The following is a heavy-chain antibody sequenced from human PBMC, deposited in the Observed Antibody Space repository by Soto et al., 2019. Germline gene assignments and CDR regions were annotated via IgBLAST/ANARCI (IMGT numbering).Heavy chain of an antibody. V-gene: IGHV1-69*12. CDR1: GGTFSSYA. Sequence: QVQLVQSGAEVKKPGSSVKVSCKASGGTFSSYAISWVRQAPGQGLEWMGGIIPIFGTANYAQKFQGRVPNTADESTSTAYMEVSSLRSADTAVYYCARVGAGYCSGGSCYFMAFDIWGQGTMVTVSS. CDR2: IIPIFGTA. J-gene: IGHJ3*02. D-gene: IGHD2-15*01. CDR3: ARVGAGYCSGGSCYFMAFDI.